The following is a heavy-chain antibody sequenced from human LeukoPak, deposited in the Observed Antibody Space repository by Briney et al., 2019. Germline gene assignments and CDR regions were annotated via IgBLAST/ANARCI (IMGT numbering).Heavy chain of an antibody. CDR1: GYTFTSYG. D-gene: IGHD6-19*01. V-gene: IGHV1-18*01. CDR3: ARLGSHSSGWYGGPDLDYYYYYGMDV. Sequence: ASVKVSCKASGYTFTSYGISWVRQAPGQGLEWMGWISAYNGNTNYAQKLQGRVTMTTDTSTSTAYMELRSLRSDDTAMYYCARLGSHSSGWYGGPDLDYYYYYGMDVWGQGTTVTVSS. J-gene: IGHJ6*02. CDR2: ISAYNGNT.